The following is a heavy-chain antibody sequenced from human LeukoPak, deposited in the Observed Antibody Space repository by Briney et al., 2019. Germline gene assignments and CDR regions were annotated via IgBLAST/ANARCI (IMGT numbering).Heavy chain of an antibody. V-gene: IGHV4-39*01. CDR3: ARCPDSMIRGLRFDP. CDR2: IYYTGTT. D-gene: IGHD3-10*01. Sequence: SETPSLTCTVSGDSISRSTYYWGWLRQPPGKGLEWIGSIYYTGTTYYNPSLKSRVTISVDTSKNQFSLKLNSVTAADTAVYYCARCPDSMIRGLRFDPWGQGTLIAVSS. J-gene: IGHJ5*02. CDR1: GDSISRSTYY.